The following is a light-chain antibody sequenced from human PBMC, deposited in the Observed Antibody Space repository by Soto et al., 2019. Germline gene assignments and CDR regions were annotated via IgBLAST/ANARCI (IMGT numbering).Light chain of an antibody. CDR3: GAWDDTLHSYV. CDR2: DNY. V-gene: IGLV1-51*01. CDR1: TSNIGKNF. J-gene: IGLJ1*01. Sequence: QSVLTQPPSVSAAPGQTVTISCAGSTSNIGKNFVSWYRQLPGSAPKLLIYDNYNRPSGIPDRFSGSKSGTSATLGIAGLQTWDEAEYYCGAWDDTLHSYVFGFATKLTVL.